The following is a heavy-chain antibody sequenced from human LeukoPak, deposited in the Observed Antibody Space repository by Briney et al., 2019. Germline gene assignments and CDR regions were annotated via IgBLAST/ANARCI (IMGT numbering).Heavy chain of an antibody. Sequence: GGSLRLSCAASGFTFSDHYMDWVRQAPGKGLEWVGRTRNKANSYTTEYAASVKGRFTISRDDSKNSLYLQMNSLKTEDTAVYYCARVPVAANSYYFDYWGQGTLVTVSS. CDR2: TRNKANSYTT. D-gene: IGHD6-19*01. J-gene: IGHJ4*02. CDR3: ARVPVAANSYYFDY. CDR1: GFTFSDHY. V-gene: IGHV3-72*01.